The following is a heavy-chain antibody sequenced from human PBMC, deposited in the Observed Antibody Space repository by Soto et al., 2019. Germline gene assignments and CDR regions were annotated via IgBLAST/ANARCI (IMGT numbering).Heavy chain of an antibody. CDR1: GFRFSSYS. CDR2: ITATGDRR. J-gene: IGHJ4*02. CDR3: ASMNGYFEY. V-gene: IGHV3-23*01. D-gene: IGHD1-1*01. Sequence: PGGSLRLSCADSGFRFSSYSMSWVRQTPGKGLEWVAAITATGDRRYYADSVTGRFTISRDNSKKTHYLQMTSLRAEDTAMYYCASMNGYFEYWGQGTPGTVSS.